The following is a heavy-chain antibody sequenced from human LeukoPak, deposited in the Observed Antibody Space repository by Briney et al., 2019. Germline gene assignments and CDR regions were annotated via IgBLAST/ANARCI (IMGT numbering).Heavy chain of an antibody. CDR1: ADSPIVNL. J-gene: IGHJ4*02. D-gene: IGHD3-16*01. Sequence: PPETLSLTCTLSADSPIVNLSSWVRPSPGRGLAGLGYITYTVNTDYDPSLTSRVTISVSTSRNQYSVRWNSVSAADSDVYYCARSFSFEYVWEYWGQGTPVTVSS. CDR3: ARSFSFEYVWEY. V-gene: IGHV4-59*01. CDR2: ITYTVNT.